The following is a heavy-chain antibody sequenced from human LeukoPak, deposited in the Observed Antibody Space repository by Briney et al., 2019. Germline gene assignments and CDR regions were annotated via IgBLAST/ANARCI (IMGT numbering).Heavy chain of an antibody. D-gene: IGHD6-13*01. V-gene: IGHV4-59*08. CDR2: IYYSGST. J-gene: IGHJ4*02. CDR1: GGSISSYY. Sequence: ASETLSLTCTGSGGSISSYYWSWIRQPPGKGLEWIGYIYYSGSTNYNPSLKSRVTISVDTSKNQFSLKLSSVTAADTAVYYCARHSSYTQQLGYWGQGTLVTVSS. CDR3: ARHSSYTQQLGY.